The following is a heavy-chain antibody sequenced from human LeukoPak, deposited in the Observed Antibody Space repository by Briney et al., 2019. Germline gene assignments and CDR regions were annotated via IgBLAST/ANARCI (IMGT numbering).Heavy chain of an antibody. J-gene: IGHJ4*02. D-gene: IGHD4-11*01. Sequence: PSETLSLTCAVYGGSFSGYYWSWIRQPPGKGLEWIGEINHSGSTNYNPSLKSRVTIAVDTSKNQFSLKLSSVTAADTAVYYCATFTVTPLEDYWGQGTLVTVSS. CDR2: INHSGST. CDR3: ATFTVTPLEDY. V-gene: IGHV4-34*01. CDR1: GGSFSGYY.